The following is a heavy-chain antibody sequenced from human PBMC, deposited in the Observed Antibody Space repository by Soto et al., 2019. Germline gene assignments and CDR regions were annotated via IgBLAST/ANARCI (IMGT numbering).Heavy chain of an antibody. CDR1: GGSFSGYY. V-gene: IGHV4-34*01. D-gene: IGHD2-15*01. Sequence: QVQLQQWGAGLLKPSETLSLTCAVYGGSFSGYYWSWIRQPPGKGLEWIGEINHSGSTNYNPSLKSRVTISVDTSKNQFSLKLSSATAADTAVYYCARGGRISRYSDYWGQGTLVTVSS. J-gene: IGHJ4*02. CDR2: INHSGST. CDR3: ARGGRISRYSDY.